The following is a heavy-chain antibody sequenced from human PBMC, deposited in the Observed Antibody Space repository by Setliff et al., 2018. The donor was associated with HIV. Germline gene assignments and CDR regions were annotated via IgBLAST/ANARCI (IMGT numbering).Heavy chain of an antibody. D-gene: IGHD3-22*01. CDR2: LSSDGRYI. CDR1: GFIFRNYN. V-gene: IGHV3-21*01. J-gene: IGHJ4*02. CDR3: ARDRASSGYYSHVDY. Sequence: GESLRLSCAASGFIFRNYNMNWVRQAPGKGLEWVSSLSSDGRYIYYADSVRGRFTISRDDAKNSLYLQMYSLRAEDTAIYYCARDRASSGYYSHVDYWGQGSLVTVSS.